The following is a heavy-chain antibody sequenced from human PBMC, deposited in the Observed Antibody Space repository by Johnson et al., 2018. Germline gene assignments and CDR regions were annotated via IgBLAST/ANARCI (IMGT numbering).Heavy chain of an antibody. Sequence: QVQLVQSGGGVVQPGRSLRLSCAASGFTFSSYGMHWVRQAPGKGLEWVAVISYDGSNKYYADSVKGRFTISRDNSKNTLYLQMNSLRAEETAVYYCAKCRSSFTMVRGFMDVWGKGTTVTVSS. CDR1: GFTFSSYG. D-gene: IGHD3-10*01. J-gene: IGHJ6*03. V-gene: IGHV3-30*18. CDR3: AKCRSSFTMVRGFMDV. CDR2: ISYDGSNK.